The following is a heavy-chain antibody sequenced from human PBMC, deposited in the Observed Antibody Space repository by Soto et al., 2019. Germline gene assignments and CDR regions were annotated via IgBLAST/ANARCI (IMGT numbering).Heavy chain of an antibody. Sequence: GGSLRLSCAASGFTFSSYAMSWVRQAPGKGLEWVSAISGSGGSTYYADSVKGRFTISRDNSKNTLYLQMNSLRAEDTAVYYCAKDLPTAAGNIGAFDIWGQGTMVTVSS. V-gene: IGHV3-23*01. CDR2: ISGSGGST. D-gene: IGHD6-13*01. CDR1: GFTFSSYA. J-gene: IGHJ3*02. CDR3: AKDLPTAAGNIGAFDI.